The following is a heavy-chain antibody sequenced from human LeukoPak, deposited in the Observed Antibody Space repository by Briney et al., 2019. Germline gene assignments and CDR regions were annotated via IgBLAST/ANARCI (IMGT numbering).Heavy chain of an antibody. CDR2: ISRSGGSI. J-gene: IGHJ3*02. D-gene: IGHD2-2*01. CDR1: EFTFSSHS. CDR3: ARSLKVSAALDVFDI. V-gene: IGHV3-21*01. Sequence: GGSLRLSCAASEFTFSSHSMNWVRQAPGKGLEWVSSISRSGGSIYYADSLKGRFTISKDNAKNSLYLQMNSLRAEDTAVYFCARSLKVSAALDVFDIWGQGTMVTVSS.